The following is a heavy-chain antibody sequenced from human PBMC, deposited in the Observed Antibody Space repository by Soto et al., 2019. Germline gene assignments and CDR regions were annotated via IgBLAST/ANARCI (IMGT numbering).Heavy chain of an antibody. Sequence: ASVKVSCKASGYTFTSYGISWVRQAPGQELERMGWISAYNGNTNYAQNLHVRVTMTTDTSTSTAYMELSSLRSEDTAVYYCSRDLRGWHDYWGQGTLVTVS. J-gene: IGHJ4*02. CDR2: ISAYNGNT. V-gene: IGHV1-18*01. CDR3: SRDLRGWHDY. CDR1: GYTFTSYG. D-gene: IGHD5-12*01.